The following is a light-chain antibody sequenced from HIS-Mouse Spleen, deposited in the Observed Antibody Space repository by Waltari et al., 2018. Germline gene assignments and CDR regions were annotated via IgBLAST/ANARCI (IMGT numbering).Light chain of an antibody. CDR2: KDS. CDR1: KLGDKY. CDR3: QAWDSSTAV. V-gene: IGLV3-1*01. J-gene: IGLJ1*01. Sequence: SYELTQPPSVSVSPGQTARITCSGDKLGDKYACWYQQKPGQSPVLVIYKDSKRPSGIPERFSGSNSGNTATLTISGTQAMDEADYYCQAWDSSTAVFGTGTKVTVL.